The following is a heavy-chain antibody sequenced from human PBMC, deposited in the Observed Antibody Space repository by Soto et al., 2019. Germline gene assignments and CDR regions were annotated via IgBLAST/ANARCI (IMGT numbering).Heavy chain of an antibody. V-gene: IGHV3-48*01. CDR2: ISSSSSTI. J-gene: IGHJ2*01. CDR3: ARASVTAEYFDL. Sequence: EVQLGESVGGLVQPGGSLRLSCAASGFTFSSYSMNWVRQAPEKGLEWVSYISSSSSTIYYADSVTGRFTISRDNAKSSLYLQMNSLRAEDTAVYYCARASVTAEYFDLWGRGTLVTVSS. D-gene: IGHD2-21*02. CDR1: GFTFSSYS.